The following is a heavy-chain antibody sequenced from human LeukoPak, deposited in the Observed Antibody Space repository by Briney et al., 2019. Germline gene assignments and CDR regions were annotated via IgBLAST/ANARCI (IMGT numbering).Heavy chain of an antibody. D-gene: IGHD3-16*02. J-gene: IGHJ3*02. Sequence: SETLSLTCAVYGGSFSGYYWSWIRQPPGKGLEWIGYIYYSGSTNYNPSLKSRVTISVDTSKNQFSLKLSSVTAADTAVYYCARESPINYVWGSYRSDAFDIWGQGTMVTVSS. CDR1: GGSFSGYY. CDR2: IYYSGST. CDR3: ARESPINYVWGSYRSDAFDI. V-gene: IGHV4-59*01.